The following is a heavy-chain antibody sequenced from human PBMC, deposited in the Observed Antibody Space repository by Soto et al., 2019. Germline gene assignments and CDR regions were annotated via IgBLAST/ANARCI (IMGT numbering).Heavy chain of an antibody. V-gene: IGHV4-4*07. CDR1: GGSISHYS. Sequence: QVQLQESGPGLVKPSETLSLTCTVSGGSISHYSCSWIRQSAGKGLEWIGRVYTSGNSHYNPSLRSRVSISVDKSRNQFPLRVTSVTAADTALYYCVTKTGANWTYEVYWGQGTPVTVSS. J-gene: IGHJ4*02. D-gene: IGHD1-7*01. CDR2: VYTSGNS. CDR3: VTKTGANWTYEVY.